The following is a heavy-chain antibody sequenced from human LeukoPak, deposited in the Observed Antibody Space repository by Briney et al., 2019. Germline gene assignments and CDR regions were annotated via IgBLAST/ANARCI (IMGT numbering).Heavy chain of an antibody. V-gene: IGHV3-9*01. CDR2: ISWNSGSI. CDR1: GFTFADYA. D-gene: IGHD2-2*01. J-gene: IGHJ5*02. CDR3: AKAHCSTTSCYRGWFGP. Sequence: GGSLRLSCPASGFTFADYAMHWVRQVPGKGLEGVSGISWNSGSIVYADTLTGRFTISRDNAKNSLYLQMNSLRAEDTALYYCAKAHCSTTSCYRGWFGPWGEGALVTVSS.